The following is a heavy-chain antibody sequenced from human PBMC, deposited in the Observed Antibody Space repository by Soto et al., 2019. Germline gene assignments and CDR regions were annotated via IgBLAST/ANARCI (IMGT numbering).Heavy chain of an antibody. Sequence: QVQLVQSGAEVKKPGASVKVSCKASGYTFTSFHMHWVRQAPGQGLEWVGVINPTTNRATYSQNFQGRVTVTKDTSTITVYMELNSLRSEDTAVYFCAREAHHDYYCMDVWGQGSPVAVSS. J-gene: IGHJ6*02. CDR1: GYTFTSFH. V-gene: IGHV1-46*01. CDR2: INPTTNRA. CDR3: AREAHHDYYCMDV.